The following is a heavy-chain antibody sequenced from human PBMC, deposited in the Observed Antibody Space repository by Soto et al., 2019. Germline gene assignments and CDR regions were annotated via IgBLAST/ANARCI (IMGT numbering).Heavy chain of an antibody. CDR3: ARAGSSPSRYFDY. J-gene: IGHJ4*02. V-gene: IGHV4-59*01. Sequence: SETLSLTCTVSGGSISSYYWSWIRQPPGKGLEWIGYIYYSGSTNYNPSLKSRVTISVDTSKNQFSLKLSSVTAADTAVYCCARAGSSPSRYFDYWGQGTLVTVSS. CDR2: IYYSGST. D-gene: IGHD6-6*01. CDR1: GGSISSYY.